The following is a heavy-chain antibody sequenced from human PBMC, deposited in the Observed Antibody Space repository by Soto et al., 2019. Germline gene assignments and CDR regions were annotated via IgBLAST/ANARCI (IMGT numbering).Heavy chain of an antibody. V-gene: IGHV1-18*01. J-gene: IGHJ6*02. CDR1: GYTFTRSG. Sequence: QVQLVQSGAEVKKPGASVKVSCKASGYTFTRSGISWARQAPGQGPEWMGWISSYNGDTNYAQTFQGRVTMTTDTSTSTAYMELRSLRSDDTAVYYCAREGVVPYYYYGMDIWGQGTPVTVSS. CDR3: AREGVVPYYYYGMDI. CDR2: ISSYNGDT. D-gene: IGHD2-15*01.